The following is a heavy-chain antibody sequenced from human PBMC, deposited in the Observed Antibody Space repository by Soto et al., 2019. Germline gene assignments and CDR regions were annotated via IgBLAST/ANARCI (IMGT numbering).Heavy chain of an antibody. CDR3: TRDGRRGYDMDV. J-gene: IGHJ6*02. CDR2: ISTDLRAL. Sequence: EVKLAESGGDLVQPGGSLRLSCAASGFTISTYHLNWVRQAPGKGLEWVSYISTDLRALYYADSVRGRFTISRDKAKKSLYLQMTSLRYEDTGVYYCTRDGRRGYDMDVWGQGTTFTVSS. CDR1: GFTISTYH. V-gene: IGHV3-48*02. D-gene: IGHD1-26*01.